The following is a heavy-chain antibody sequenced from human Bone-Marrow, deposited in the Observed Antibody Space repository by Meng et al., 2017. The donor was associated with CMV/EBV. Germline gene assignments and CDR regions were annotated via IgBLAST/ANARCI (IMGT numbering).Heavy chain of an antibody. J-gene: IGHJ6*02. CDR3: ARGATVTDYYYYGMDV. CDR2: ISGDSTYI. V-gene: IGHV3-21*04. Sequence: GGSLRLSCAASGFTFSSYSMNWVRQAPGKGLEWVSSISGDSTYIFYKDSLKGRFTISRDNAKNSLYLQMNSLRAEDTAVYYCARGATVTDYYYYGMDVWGQGTTVTASS. CDR1: GFTFSSYS. D-gene: IGHD4-17*01.